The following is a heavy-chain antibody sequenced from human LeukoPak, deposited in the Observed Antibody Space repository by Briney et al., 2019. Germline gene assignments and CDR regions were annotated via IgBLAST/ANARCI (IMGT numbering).Heavy chain of an antibody. D-gene: IGHD2-2*02. V-gene: IGHV4-4*07. CDR1: GGSISSYY. Sequence: PSETLSLTCTVSGGSISSYYWSWIRQPAGKGLEWIGRIYIGGTTNYNPSLESRVTMSVDTSKNHFSLKLSSVTAADTAVYYCARDEWVYCSSSSCYKWFDPWGQGTLVTVSS. J-gene: IGHJ5*02. CDR2: IYIGGTT. CDR3: ARDEWVYCSSSSCYKWFDP.